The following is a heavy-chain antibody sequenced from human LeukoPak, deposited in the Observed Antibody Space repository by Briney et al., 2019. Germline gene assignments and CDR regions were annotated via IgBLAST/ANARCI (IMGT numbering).Heavy chain of an antibody. Sequence: VSYINSGGSSSYYADSVQGRFTISRDNSKNTLYLQMNSLRAEDTAVYYCAKGGSGYEILMANWGQGTLVTVSS. CDR2: INSGGSSS. D-gene: IGHD5-12*01. CDR3: AKGGSGYEILMAN. J-gene: IGHJ4*02. V-gene: IGHV3-23*01.